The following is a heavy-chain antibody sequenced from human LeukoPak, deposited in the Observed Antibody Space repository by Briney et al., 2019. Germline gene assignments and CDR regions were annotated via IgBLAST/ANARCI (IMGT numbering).Heavy chain of an antibody. CDR1: GYSISSGYY. Sequence: SETLSLTCTVSGYSISSGYYWGWIRQPPGKGREWIGSIYHSGSTYYNPSLKSRVTISVDTSKNQFSLKLSCVTAAVLSVYYRWRGGGGYCTNGVCPNDYWGQGTLVTVSS. D-gene: IGHD2-8*01. CDR3: WRGGGGYCTNGVCPNDY. CDR2: IYHSGST. V-gene: IGHV4-38-2*02. J-gene: IGHJ4*02.